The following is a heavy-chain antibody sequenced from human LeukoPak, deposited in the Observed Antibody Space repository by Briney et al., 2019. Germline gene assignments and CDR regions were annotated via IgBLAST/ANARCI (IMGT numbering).Heavy chain of an antibody. Sequence: VSVKVSCKASGYTFTGFYIHWVRQAPGQGLEWMGWINPNSGGTNYAQKFKGRVTMTRDTSINTAYMELTRLRSDDTAVYYCATVPVRGDRRFDPWGQGTLVTVSS. J-gene: IGHJ5*02. V-gene: IGHV1-2*02. CDR2: INPNSGGT. CDR1: GYTFTGFY. CDR3: ATVPVRGDRRFDP. D-gene: IGHD3-10*01.